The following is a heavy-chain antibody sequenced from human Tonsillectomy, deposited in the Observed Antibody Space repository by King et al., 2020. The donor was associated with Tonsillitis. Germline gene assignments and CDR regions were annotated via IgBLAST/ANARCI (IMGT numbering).Heavy chain of an antibody. V-gene: IGHV1-2*02. Sequence: VQLVESGAEVKQPGASVKVSCKSSGYTFIAYYLQWVRQAPGQGLEWMGWIDPNTGDTRSAQKFQGRVTLTRDTSMSTAYMELHSLTSDDTALYFCAGDRSSHFDSWGRGTLVTVSS. CDR1: GYTFIAYY. CDR2: IDPNTGDT. CDR3: AGDRSSHFDS. J-gene: IGHJ4*02.